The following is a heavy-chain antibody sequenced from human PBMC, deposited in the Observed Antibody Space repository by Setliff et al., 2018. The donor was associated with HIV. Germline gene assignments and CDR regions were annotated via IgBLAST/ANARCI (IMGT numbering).Heavy chain of an antibody. CDR3: ARGQYGDELFDY. D-gene: IGHD4-17*01. V-gene: IGHV1-18*01. Sequence: ASVKVSCKASGYTFTNYGITWVRQAPGHGLEWMGWLASYNDDANYAQNLQGRVTMTTDKSTSTAYMELRSPRSDDTAVYYCARGQYGDELFDYWGQGTLVTVSS. CDR2: LASYNDDA. CDR1: GYTFTNYG. J-gene: IGHJ4*02.